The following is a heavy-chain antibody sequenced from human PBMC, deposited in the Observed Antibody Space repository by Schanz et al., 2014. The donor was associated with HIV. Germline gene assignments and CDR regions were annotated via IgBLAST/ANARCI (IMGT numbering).Heavy chain of an antibody. V-gene: IGHV3-30*02. CDR3: AKDRRGGYQFLYGLDV. Sequence: VQLVESGGGLVQPGGSLRLSCAASGFTFSSYGMHWVRQAPGRGLEWVAVIWYDGSNKYYADSVKGRFSISRDKSKNTLYLQMNRLRAEDTAVYYCAKDRRGGYQFLYGLDVWGQGTTVTVSS. CDR1: GFTFSSYG. D-gene: IGHD2-2*01. J-gene: IGHJ6*02. CDR2: IWYDGSNK.